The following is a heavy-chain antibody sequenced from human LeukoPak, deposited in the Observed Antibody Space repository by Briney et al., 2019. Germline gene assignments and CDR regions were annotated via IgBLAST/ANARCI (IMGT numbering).Heavy chain of an antibody. Sequence: GGSLRLSCAASGFTFSSYEVNWVRQAPGKGLEWVSSISSSSSYIYYADSVKGRFTISRDNAKNSLYLQMNSLRAEDTAVYYCAREGDGYNSPIDYWGQGTLVTVSS. CDR2: ISSSSSYI. D-gene: IGHD5-24*01. CDR1: GFTFSSYE. CDR3: AREGDGYNSPIDY. V-gene: IGHV3-21*01. J-gene: IGHJ4*02.